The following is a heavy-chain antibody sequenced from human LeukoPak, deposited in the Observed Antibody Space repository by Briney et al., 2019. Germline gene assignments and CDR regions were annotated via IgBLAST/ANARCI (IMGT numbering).Heavy chain of an antibody. CDR1: GGSISSGGYY. J-gene: IGHJ4*02. CDR2: IYYSGST. Sequence: SETLSLTCTVSGGSISSGGYYWSWIRQHPGKGLEWIGYIYYSGSTYYNPSLKSRVTISVDTSKNQFSLKLSSVTAADTAVYYCERTRGTTVTSNADFDYWGQGTLVTVSS. D-gene: IGHD4-17*01. V-gene: IGHV4-31*03. CDR3: ERTRGTTVTSNADFDY.